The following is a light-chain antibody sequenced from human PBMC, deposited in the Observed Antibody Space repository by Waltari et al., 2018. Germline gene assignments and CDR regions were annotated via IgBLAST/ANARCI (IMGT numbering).Light chain of an antibody. J-gene: IGKJ4*01. CDR1: QSVSSY. CDR3: QQRSNWPRLT. CDR2: YAS. Sequence: EIVLTQSPATLSLSPGERATLSCRASQSVSSYLALYQQKPGQAPRLLIYYASNRATGIPARFSGSGSGTDFTLTISSLEPEDFAVYYCQQRSNWPRLTFGGGTKVEIK. V-gene: IGKV3-11*01.